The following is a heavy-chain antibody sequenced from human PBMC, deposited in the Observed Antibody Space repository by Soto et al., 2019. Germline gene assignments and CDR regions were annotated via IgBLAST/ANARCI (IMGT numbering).Heavy chain of an antibody. J-gene: IGHJ6*02. Sequence: GGSLRLSCAASGFTFSSYGMHWFRQAPGKGLEWVAVISYDGSNKYYADSVKGRFTISRDNSKNTLYLQMNSLRAEDTAVYYCAKDRGLVVYYYGMDVWGQGTTVTVSS. CDR2: ISYDGSNK. CDR3: AKDRGLVVYYYGMDV. D-gene: IGHD6-6*01. V-gene: IGHV3-30*18. CDR1: GFTFSSYG.